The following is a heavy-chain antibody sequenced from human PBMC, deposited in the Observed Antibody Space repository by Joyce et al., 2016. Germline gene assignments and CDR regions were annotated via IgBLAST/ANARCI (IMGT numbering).Heavy chain of an antibody. J-gene: IGHJ4*02. D-gene: IGHD3-9*01. V-gene: IGHV4-61*02. CDR3: ARAVPDISPDS. CDR2: LHTGGTT. CDR1: GGSFNSGNFY. Sequence: QVQLQESGPGLVKPSQTLSLTCSVSGGSFNSGNFYWSWIRQPAGKRLEWLGRLHTGGTTHYNPSLRSRLTISMDTSRNQISLKLSSVTAADTAVYYCARAVPDISPDSWGLGTLVTVSS.